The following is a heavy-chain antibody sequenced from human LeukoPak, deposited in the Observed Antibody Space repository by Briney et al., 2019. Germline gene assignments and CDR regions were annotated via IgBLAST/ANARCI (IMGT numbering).Heavy chain of an antibody. V-gene: IGHV4-39*01. Sequence: SETLSLTCTVSGGSISSSSYYWGWIRQPPGKRLEWIGSIYYSGSTYYNPSLKSRVTISVDPSKNQFSLKLSSVTAADTAVYYCARHSGYSYGYAYYHYYMDVWGKGTTVTVSS. CDR3: ARHSGYSYGYAYYHYYMDV. J-gene: IGHJ6*03. CDR1: GGSISSSSYY. CDR2: IYYSGST. D-gene: IGHD5-18*01.